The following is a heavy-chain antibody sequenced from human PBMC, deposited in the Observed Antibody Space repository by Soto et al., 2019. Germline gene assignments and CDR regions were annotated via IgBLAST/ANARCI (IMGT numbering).Heavy chain of an antibody. CDR1: EYTFTAYC. CDR3: ARDFGGYCSAGTCYSGGFDI. D-gene: IGHD2-15*01. V-gene: IGHV1-2*04. Sequence: ALVKVYWKASEYTFTAYCIHWVRQDNGQGLQWMGWINPNGGRTNYAQRFQGWVTMTRDTSINTAYMELNRLKSDDTAVYYCARDFGGYCSAGTCYSGGFDIWGQGTMVTVSS. J-gene: IGHJ3*02. CDR2: INPNGGRT.